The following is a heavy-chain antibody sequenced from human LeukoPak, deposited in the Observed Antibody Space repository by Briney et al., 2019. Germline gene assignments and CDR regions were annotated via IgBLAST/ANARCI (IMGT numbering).Heavy chain of an antibody. CDR2: INYDGINE. Sequence: PGGSLRLSCAASGFVFGNFDMHWVRQAPGKGLEWVALINYDGINEYYADFVKGRFTISRDNSRNTLYLQMNSLTTEDTAVYFCAKDRSSGWRGGYCFDYWGQGSLVTVSS. J-gene: IGHJ4*02. CDR1: GFVFGNFD. D-gene: IGHD6-19*01. CDR3: AKDRSSGWRGGYCFDY. V-gene: IGHV3-30*02.